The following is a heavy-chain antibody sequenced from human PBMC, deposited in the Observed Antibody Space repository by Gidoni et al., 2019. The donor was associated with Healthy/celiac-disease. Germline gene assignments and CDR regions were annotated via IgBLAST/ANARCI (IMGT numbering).Heavy chain of an antibody. CDR2: IAYDGSNK. CDR1: GFPFSSYG. J-gene: IGHJ4*02. CDR3: AKSQSRALSGYLDY. V-gene: IGHV3-30*18. D-gene: IGHD6-13*01. Sequence: QVQLVESGGGVVQPGRSLRLSCAASGFPFSSYGMHWVRQAPGKGLEWVAVIAYDGSNKYYADSVKGRFTISRDNSKNTLYLQMNSLRAEDTAVYYCAKSQSRALSGYLDYWGQGTLVTVSS.